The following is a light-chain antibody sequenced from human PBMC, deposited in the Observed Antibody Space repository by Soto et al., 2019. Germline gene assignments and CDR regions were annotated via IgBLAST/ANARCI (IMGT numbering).Light chain of an antibody. V-gene: IGLV2-14*01. J-gene: IGLJ1*01. CDR3: SSYTSSSTYV. CDR1: SSDVGGYNY. Sequence: QSVLTQPASVSGSPGQSITISCTGTSSDVGGYNYVSWYQQHPGKAPKLMIYDVSNRPSGVSNRFSGSKSGNTASLTISGLQAEDEADYYCSSYTSSSTYVFGTGTTLTVL. CDR2: DVS.